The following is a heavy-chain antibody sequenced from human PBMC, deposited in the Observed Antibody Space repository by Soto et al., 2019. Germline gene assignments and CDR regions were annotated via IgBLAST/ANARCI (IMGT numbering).Heavy chain of an antibody. CDR1: GASITNFY. CDR2: ISYSGST. V-gene: IGHV4-59*01. Sequence: SETLSLTWTVSGASITNFYWSRIRQPPGKGLEWIGYISYSGSTDYNPSLKSRVTISFDASKNQISLQVRSATAADAAVYYCARDLKEYCSDGKCNWFDPWGQGTLVTVSS. D-gene: IGHD2-15*01. CDR3: ARDLKEYCSDGKCNWFDP. J-gene: IGHJ5*02.